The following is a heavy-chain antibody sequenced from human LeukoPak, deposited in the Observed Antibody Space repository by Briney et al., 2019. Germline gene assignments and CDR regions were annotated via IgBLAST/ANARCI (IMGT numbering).Heavy chain of an antibody. V-gene: IGHV4-59*12. CDR2: IYYSGST. CDR1: GGSISSYY. J-gene: IGHJ4*02. D-gene: IGHD3-22*01. CDR3: ARDYYDGSGYYRHPYYFDY. Sequence: SETLSLTCTVSGGSISSYYWSWIRQPPGKGLEWIGYIYYSGSTNYNPSLKSRVTISVDTSKNQFSLKLSSVTAADTAVYYCARDYYDGSGYYRHPYYFDYWGQGTLVTVSS.